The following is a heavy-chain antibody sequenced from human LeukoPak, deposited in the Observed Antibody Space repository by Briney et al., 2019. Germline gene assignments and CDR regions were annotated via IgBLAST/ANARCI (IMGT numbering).Heavy chain of an antibody. CDR1: GFIFSRYG. CDR3: AKVRGPNNDFYGMDV. V-gene: IGHV3-30*18. D-gene: IGHD3-3*01. J-gene: IGHJ6*02. CDR2: ISDDGTKK. Sequence: PGTPLRLSCAASGFIFSRYGMHWVRQAPGKGLEWVAIISDDGTKKYYADSVRGRFTISRENSKNTLYVQMDSLRVEDTALYYCAKVRGPNNDFYGMDVWGQGTTVTVSS.